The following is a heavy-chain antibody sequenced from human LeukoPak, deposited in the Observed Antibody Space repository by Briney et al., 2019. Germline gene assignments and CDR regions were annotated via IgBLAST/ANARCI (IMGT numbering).Heavy chain of an antibody. D-gene: IGHD2-8*01. CDR1: GLTFSSYG. J-gene: IGHJ4*02. Sequence: PGGSLKLSCAASGLTFSSYGMHWVRQAPGKGLEWVAFIRYDGSNKKYADSVKGRFTFSRDNSKNTLYLQMNSLRAEDTAVYYCAKDRYCDNGVCSGSFDYWGQGTLVTVSS. V-gene: IGHV3-30*02. CDR2: IRYDGSNK. CDR3: AKDRYCDNGVCSGSFDY.